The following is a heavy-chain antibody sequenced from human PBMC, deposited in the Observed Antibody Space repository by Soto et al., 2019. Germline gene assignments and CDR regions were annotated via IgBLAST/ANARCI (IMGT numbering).Heavy chain of an antibody. CDR2: INDSGSI. V-gene: IGHV4-34*01. CDR3: ARGLYTNSPRY. D-gene: IGHD3-16*01. Sequence: QVRLQQWGAGLLKPSETLSLTCAVYGGSFSGYFWSWIRQPPGKGLEWIGEINDSGSINYNPSLKSRVTISVDISKNQFSLRLNSMTAADTAVYYCARGLYTNSPRYWGQGTLVTVSS. CDR1: GGSFSGYF. J-gene: IGHJ4*02.